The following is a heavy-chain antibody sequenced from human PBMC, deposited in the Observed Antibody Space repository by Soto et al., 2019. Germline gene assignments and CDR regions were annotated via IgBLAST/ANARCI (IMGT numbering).Heavy chain of an antibody. Sequence: PSETLSLTCAVSGDSISPSYWTWIRQPPGKGLQCIGGIYHSGNTNYSPSLKSRVIISVDTSKNQFSLKLSSVTDADTAVYYCARGETQQQRDYWGQGTLVTVSS. D-gene: IGHD6-13*01. J-gene: IGHJ4*02. CDR3: ARGETQQQRDY. V-gene: IGHV4-59*12. CDR1: GDSISPSY. CDR2: IYHSGNT.